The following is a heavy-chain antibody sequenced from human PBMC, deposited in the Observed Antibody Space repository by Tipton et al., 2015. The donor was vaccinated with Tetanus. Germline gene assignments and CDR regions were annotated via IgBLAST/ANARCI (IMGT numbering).Heavy chain of an antibody. J-gene: IGHJ4*02. V-gene: IGHV1-18*01. CDR3: ARDSSGWYPPSGQFDY. D-gene: IGHD6-19*01. Sequence: QSGAEVKKPGASVKVSCKASGYTFTSYGISWVRQAPGQGLEWMGWISAYNGNTNYAQKFQGRVTMTTDTSTSTAYMELRSLRSDDTAVYYCARDSSGWYPPSGQFDYWGQGTLVTVSS. CDR2: ISAYNGNT. CDR1: GYTFTSYG.